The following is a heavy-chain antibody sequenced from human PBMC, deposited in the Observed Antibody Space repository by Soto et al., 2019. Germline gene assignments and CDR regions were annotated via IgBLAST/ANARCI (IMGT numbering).Heavy chain of an antibody. Sequence: EVQLLESGGGLVQPGGSLRLSCAASGFTFSSYAMSWVRQAPGKGLEWVSAISGSGGSTYYADSVKGRFTISRDNSKNPVYLQMNSLRAEDTAVYYCAKDRKMVYASNVWGQGTTVTFS. D-gene: IGHD2-8*01. CDR2: ISGSGGST. CDR3: AKDRKMVYASNV. V-gene: IGHV3-23*01. CDR1: GFTFSSYA. J-gene: IGHJ6*02.